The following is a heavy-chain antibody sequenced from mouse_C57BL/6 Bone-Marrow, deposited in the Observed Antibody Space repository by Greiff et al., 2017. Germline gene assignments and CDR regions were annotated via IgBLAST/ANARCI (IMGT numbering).Heavy chain of an antibody. D-gene: IGHD3-3*01. CDR3: ARPRRRVYYYAMDY. Sequence: EVKLMESGGGLVKPGGSLKLSCAASGFTFSSYAMSWVRQTPEKRLEWVATISDGGSYTYYPDYVKGRFTISRDNAKNNLYLQMSHLKSEDTAMYYCARPRRRVYYYAMDYWGQGTSVTVSS. V-gene: IGHV5-4*03. J-gene: IGHJ4*01. CDR1: GFTFSSYA. CDR2: ISDGGSYT.